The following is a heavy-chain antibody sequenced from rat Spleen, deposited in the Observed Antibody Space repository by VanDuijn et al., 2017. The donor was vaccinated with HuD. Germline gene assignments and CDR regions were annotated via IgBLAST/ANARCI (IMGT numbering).Heavy chain of an antibody. Sequence: QVQLKESGPGLVQPSQTLSLTCTVSGFSLNTYTVNWVRQPPGQGLEWIAAISGGTSTYYNSILKSRLSISRDSSKSQVFLQMNSLQTDDTAIYFCARSYGGYTQHWFAYWGQGTLVTVSS. CDR1: GFSLNTYT. CDR2: ISGGTST. V-gene: IGHV2-6*01. CDR3: ARSYGGYTQHWFAY. D-gene: IGHD1-11*01. J-gene: IGHJ3*01.